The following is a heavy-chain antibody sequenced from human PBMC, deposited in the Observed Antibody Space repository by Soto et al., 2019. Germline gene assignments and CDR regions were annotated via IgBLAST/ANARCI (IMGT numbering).Heavy chain of an antibody. Sequence: EVQLLESGGGLVQPGGSLRLSCAASGFTFSSYAMRWVRQAPGKGLEWVSAISGSGGSTYYADSVKGRFTISRDNSKNTLYLQRNSLRAEDTAVYYCARRGSGSYYDYWGQGTLVTVSS. CDR1: GFTFSSYA. D-gene: IGHD1-26*01. J-gene: IGHJ4*02. CDR2: ISGSGGST. V-gene: IGHV3-23*01. CDR3: ARRGSGSYYDY.